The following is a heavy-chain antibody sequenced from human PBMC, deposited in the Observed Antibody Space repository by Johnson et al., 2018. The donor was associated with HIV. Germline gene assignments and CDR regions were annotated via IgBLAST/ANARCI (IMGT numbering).Heavy chain of an antibody. CDR3: ARLSEHIVVVAAWADAFDI. Sequence: QVQLVESGGGLVQPGGSLRLSCAASGFTFSSYAMHWVRQAPGKGLEWVAVISYDGSNKYYEDSVKGRFTISRDNAKNSLYLQMNSLRAEDTAVYYCARLSEHIVVVAAWADAFDIWGQGTMVTISS. V-gene: IGHV3-30-3*01. J-gene: IGHJ3*02. CDR2: ISYDGSNK. CDR1: GFTFSSYA. D-gene: IGHD2-21*02.